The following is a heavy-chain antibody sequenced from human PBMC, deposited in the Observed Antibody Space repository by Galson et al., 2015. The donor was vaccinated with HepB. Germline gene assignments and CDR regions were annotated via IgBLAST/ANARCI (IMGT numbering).Heavy chain of an antibody. CDR1: GYTFNSYG. V-gene: IGHV1-18*01. CDR2: ISAYNGNT. D-gene: IGHD5-24*01. Sequence: SVKVSCKASGYTFNSYGISWVRRAPGQGLEWMGWISAYNGNTNYAQKIQGRVTMTTDTSTSTAYMELRSLRSDDTAVYYCARCNGYNWDDGLDSWGQGTMVTVSS. J-gene: IGHJ3*02. CDR3: ARCNGYNWDDGLDS.